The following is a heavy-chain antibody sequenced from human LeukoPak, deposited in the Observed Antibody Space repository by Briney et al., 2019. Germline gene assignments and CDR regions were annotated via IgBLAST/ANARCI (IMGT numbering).Heavy chain of an antibody. Sequence: ASVKVSCKASGYTFTGYYMHWVRQAPGQGLEWMGWINPNSGGTNYAQKFQGRVTMTRDTSISTAYMELSRLRSDDTAVYYCARDQGDFWSGYPSLLDYWGQGTLVTVSS. CDR2: INPNSGGT. CDR3: ARDQGDFWSGYPSLLDY. D-gene: IGHD3-3*01. CDR1: GYTFTGYY. V-gene: IGHV1-2*02. J-gene: IGHJ4*02.